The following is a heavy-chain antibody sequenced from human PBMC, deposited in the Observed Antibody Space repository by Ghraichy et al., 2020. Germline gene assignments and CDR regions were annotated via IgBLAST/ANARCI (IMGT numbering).Heavy chain of an antibody. D-gene: IGHD4-17*01. CDR2: ISSSSSYT. V-gene: IGHV3-11*05. Sequence: GGSLRLSCAASGFTFSDYYMSWIRQAPGKGLEWVSYISSSSSYTNYADSVKGRFTISRDNAKNSLYLQMNSLRAEDTAVYYCAREGPNYGDFDYWGQGTLVTVSS. CDR3: AREGPNYGDFDY. CDR1: GFTFSDYY. J-gene: IGHJ4*02.